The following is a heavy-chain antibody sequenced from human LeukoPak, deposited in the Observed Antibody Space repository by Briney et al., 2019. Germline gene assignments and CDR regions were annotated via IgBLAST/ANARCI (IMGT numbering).Heavy chain of an antibody. CDR2: INHTGTT. D-gene: IGHD2-15*01. J-gene: IGHJ6*03. V-gene: IGHV4-39*07. CDR3: ARGAADRNTYYYYIDV. Sequence: SETLSLTCTVSGGSISSSSYYWGWIRQSPGKGLEWIGEINHTGTTNYNPSLKSRVTISVDTSKNQFSLKLSSVTAADTAIYYCARGAADRNTYYYYIDVWGKGTTVTVSS. CDR1: GGSISSSSYY.